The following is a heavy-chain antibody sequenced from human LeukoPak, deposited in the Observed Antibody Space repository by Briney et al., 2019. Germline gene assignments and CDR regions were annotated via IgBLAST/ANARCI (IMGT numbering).Heavy chain of an antibody. V-gene: IGHV1-2*02. J-gene: IGHJ4*02. CDR2: INPNSGGT. Sequence: GASVKVSCKASGYTFTGYYMHWVRQAPGQGLEWMGWINPNSGGTNYAQKFQGRVTMTRDTSISTAYMELSRLRSDDTAVYYCAREGIAAAGTSPFFGYWGQGTLVTVSS. CDR1: GYTFTGYY. CDR3: AREGIAAAGTSPFFGY. D-gene: IGHD6-13*01.